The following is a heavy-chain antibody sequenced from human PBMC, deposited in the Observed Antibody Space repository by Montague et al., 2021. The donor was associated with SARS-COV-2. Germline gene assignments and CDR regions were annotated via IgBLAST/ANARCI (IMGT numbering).Heavy chain of an antibody. D-gene: IGHD6-19*01. J-gene: IGHJ4*02. CDR3: ARASVARKVLDY. V-gene: IGHV4-59*01. CDR2: IYYSGST. CDR1: GGSISSYY. Sequence: SETLSLTCTVSGGSISSYYWSWIRQPPGKGLEWIGHIYYSGSTNYNPSLKSRVTISVDTSKNQFSLKLSSVTAADTAVYYCARASVARKVLDYWGQGTLSTVSS.